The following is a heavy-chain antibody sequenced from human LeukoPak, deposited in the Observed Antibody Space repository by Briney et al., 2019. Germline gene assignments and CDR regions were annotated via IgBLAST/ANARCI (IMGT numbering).Heavy chain of an antibody. CDR1: GGSISSNG. CDR2: IYYSGRT. J-gene: IGHJ4*02. Sequence: SESLSLARSVSGGSISSNGWSSIRPPAGKGLEWIASIYYSGRTNYNPSLNSRLTKSVNTSKNQFSLKLSSETAADTAVYYCARAQKAVLRFLEWSQRIYYFDYWGQGTLVTVSS. V-gene: IGHV4-59*01. CDR3: ARAQKAVLRFLEWSQRIYYFDY. D-gene: IGHD3-3*01.